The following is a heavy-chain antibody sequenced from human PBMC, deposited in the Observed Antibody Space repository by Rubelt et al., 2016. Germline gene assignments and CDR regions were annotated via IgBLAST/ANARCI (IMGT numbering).Heavy chain of an antibody. CDR2: IDTNGGTT. D-gene: IGHD6-19*01. CDR3: QVAVANTLY. J-gene: IGHJ4*02. V-gene: IGHV3-64*05. CDR1: GFTFSSYA. Sequence: SGFTFSSYAMHWVRQAPGKGLEYVSGIDTNGGTTYYADSVKGRFTISRDNSKNTLYVQMSSLRAEDTAVYYCQVAVANTLYWGQGTLVTVSS.